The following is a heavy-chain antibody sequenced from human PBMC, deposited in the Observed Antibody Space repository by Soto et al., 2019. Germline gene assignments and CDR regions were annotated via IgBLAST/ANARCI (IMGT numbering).Heavy chain of an antibody. D-gene: IGHD1-1*01. CDR1: GFAFSGYY. V-gene: IGHV3-11*01. J-gene: IGHJ4*02. CDR2: ISESGTII. Sequence: QVQLVESGGGLVRPGGSLRLSCAASGFAFSGYYMSWIRQTPEKGLEWVSYISESGTIISYAGSVEGRFTISRDNANSALYLQMHSLRAEDTAVYYCATDNWGSFDYWGQGTLLTVSS. CDR3: ATDNWGSFDY.